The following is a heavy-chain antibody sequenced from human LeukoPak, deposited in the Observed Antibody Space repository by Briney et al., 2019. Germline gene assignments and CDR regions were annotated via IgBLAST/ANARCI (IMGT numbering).Heavy chain of an antibody. D-gene: IGHD4-17*01. V-gene: IGHV3-53*01. CDR2: IYSDDRT. Sequence: GGSLRLSCAASGFSVIDSYMTWVRQAPGKGLEWVSTIYSDDRTFYADSVQGRFTISRDDSKNTLFLQMNSLRAEDTAMYYCVWELRGIRDYWGQGTLVTVSS. CDR1: GFSVIDSY. J-gene: IGHJ4*02. CDR3: VWELRGIRDY.